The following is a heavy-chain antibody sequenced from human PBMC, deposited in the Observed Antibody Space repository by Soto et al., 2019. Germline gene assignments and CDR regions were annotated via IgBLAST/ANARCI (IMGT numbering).Heavy chain of an antibody. J-gene: IGHJ6*02. D-gene: IGHD6-13*01. Sequence: PLRLSCAASGFTFSSYAMHWVRQAPGKGLEWVAVISYDGSNKYYADSVKGRFTISRDNSKNTLYLQMNSLRAEDTAVYYCARDYSSRQTSDHYYYYYGMDVWGQGTTVTVSS. CDR3: ARDYSSRQTSDHYYYYYGMDV. V-gene: IGHV3-30-3*01. CDR2: ISYDGSNK. CDR1: GFTFSSYA.